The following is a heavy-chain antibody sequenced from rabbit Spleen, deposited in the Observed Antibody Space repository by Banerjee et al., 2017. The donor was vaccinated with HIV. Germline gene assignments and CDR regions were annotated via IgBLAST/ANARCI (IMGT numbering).Heavy chain of an antibody. CDR3: ARVSETSGWGEDL. CDR1: GFSFSGGYD. J-gene: IGHJ4*01. D-gene: IGHD4-1*01. CDR2: IYSTIEYT. V-gene: IGHV1S45*01. Sequence: QEQLEESGGDLVKPEGTLTLTCTASGFSFSGGYDICWVRQAPGKGLEWIGYIYSTIEYTYYASWAKGRFTISKTSSTTVTLQMTSLTVADTATYFCARVSETSGWGEDLWGPGTLVTVS.